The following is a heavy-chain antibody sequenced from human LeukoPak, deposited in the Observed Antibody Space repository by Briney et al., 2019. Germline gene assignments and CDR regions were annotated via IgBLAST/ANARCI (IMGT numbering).Heavy chain of an antibody. CDR2: LYYSGKS. J-gene: IGHJ4*02. CDR1: GGSFSGYY. Sequence: PSETLSLTCAVYGGSFSGYYWSWIRQPPGKGLEWIGYLYYSGKSKYSPSLKSRVTISEDTSKNQASLNLRSVTAADTAMYFCARGVAGSGSTPKFWGQGTLVTVSS. D-gene: IGHD1-26*01. V-gene: IGHV4-34*11. CDR3: ARGVAGSGSTPKF.